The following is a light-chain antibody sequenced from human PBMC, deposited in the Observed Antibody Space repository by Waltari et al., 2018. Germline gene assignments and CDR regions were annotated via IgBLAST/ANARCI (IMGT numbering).Light chain of an antibody. J-gene: IGLJ3*02. CDR2: EGS. V-gene: IGLV2-23*01. CDR1: SSDVGSYNL. Sequence: QSALTQPASVSGSPGQSIPISCTGTSSDVGSYNLVSWYQQHPGKAPKPMIYEGSKRPSGVANRFSGSKSGTTASLTISGLQAEDEADYYCCSYAGSSTWVFGGGTKLTVL. CDR3: CSYAGSSTWV.